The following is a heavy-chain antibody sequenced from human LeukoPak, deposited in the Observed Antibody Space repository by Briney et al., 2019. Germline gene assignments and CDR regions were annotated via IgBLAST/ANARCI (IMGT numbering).Heavy chain of an antibody. CDR3: ARWSRITMIVVVIGAFDI. J-gene: IGHJ3*02. V-gene: IGHV4-39*07. Sequence: PSETLSLTCTVSGGSISSSSCYWGWIRQPPGKGLEWIGSIYYSGSTYYNPSLKSRVTISVDTSKNQFSLKLSSVTAADTAVYYCARWSRITMIVVVIGAFDIWGQGTMVTVSS. CDR1: GGSISSSSCY. CDR2: IYYSGST. D-gene: IGHD3-22*01.